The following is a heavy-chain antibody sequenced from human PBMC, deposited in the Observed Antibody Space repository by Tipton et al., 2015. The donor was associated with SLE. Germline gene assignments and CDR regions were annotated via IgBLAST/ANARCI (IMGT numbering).Heavy chain of an antibody. J-gene: IGHJ3*02. CDR1: GFAFSSYA. D-gene: IGHD6-19*01. CDR2: ISGSGGST. CDR3: ARGLGQQWLGHAFDI. V-gene: IGHV3-23*01. Sequence: GSLRLSCAASGFAFSSYAMSWVRQAPGKGLEWVSAISGSGGSTYYADSVKGRFTISRDNSKNTLYLQMNSLRAEDTAVYYCARGLGQQWLGHAFDIWGQGTMVTVSS.